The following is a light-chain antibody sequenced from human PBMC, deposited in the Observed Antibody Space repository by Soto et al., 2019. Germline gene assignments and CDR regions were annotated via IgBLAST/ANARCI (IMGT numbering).Light chain of an antibody. CDR3: QQFGSSPGFT. CDR2: GAS. CDR1: QSINSRY. Sequence: EIVLTQSPGTLSLSPGERATLSCRASQSINSRYLAWYQQKPGQAPSLLIYGASSRATGIPDRFSSSGSGTDFTLTISRLEPEDFAVYYCQQFGSSPGFTFGPGTKVDIK. V-gene: IGKV3-20*01. J-gene: IGKJ3*01.